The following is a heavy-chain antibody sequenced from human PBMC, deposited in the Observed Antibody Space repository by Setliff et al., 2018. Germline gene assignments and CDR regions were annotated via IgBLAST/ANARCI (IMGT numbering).Heavy chain of an antibody. D-gene: IGHD3-16*01. CDR1: GFTFDDYG. CDR3: ARDRGLGNAFDI. V-gene: IGHV3-20*04. Sequence: RLSCAASGFTFDDYGMSWVRQAPGKGLEWVSGINWNGGSTGYADSVKGRFTISRDNAKNSLYLQMNSLRAEDTALYYCARDRGLGNAFDIWGQGTMVTVSS. CDR2: INWNGGST. J-gene: IGHJ3*02.